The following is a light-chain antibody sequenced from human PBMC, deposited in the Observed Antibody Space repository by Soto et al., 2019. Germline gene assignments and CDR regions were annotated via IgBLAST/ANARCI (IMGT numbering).Light chain of an antibody. V-gene: IGKV3-15*01. CDR2: GAS. CDR3: QQYNTCSPLS. J-gene: IGKJ4*01. CDR1: QSVSNN. Sequence: EIVMTQSPATLSVSPGERATLSCRASQSVSNNLAWYQQKPGQAPRLLIYGASTRATGIPARFSGSGSGTEVTITISSLQSEDFAVYYCQQYNTCSPLSFGGGTKVETK.